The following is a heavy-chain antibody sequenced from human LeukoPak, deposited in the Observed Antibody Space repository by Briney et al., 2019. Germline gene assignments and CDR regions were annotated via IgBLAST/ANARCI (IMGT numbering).Heavy chain of an antibody. CDR3: ARHAGGYDRELDY. Sequence: SETLSLTCTVSGGSISSSSYYWGWIRQPRGKGLEWIGSIYYSGSTYYNPSLKSRVTISVDTSKNQFSLKLSSVTAADTAVYYCARHAGGYDRELDYWGQGTLVTVSS. D-gene: IGHD5-12*01. V-gene: IGHV4-39*01. CDR1: GGSISSSSYY. J-gene: IGHJ4*02. CDR2: IYYSGST.